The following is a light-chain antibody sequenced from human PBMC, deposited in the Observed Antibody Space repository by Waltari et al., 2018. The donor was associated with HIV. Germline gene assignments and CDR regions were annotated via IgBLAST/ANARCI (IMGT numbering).Light chain of an antibody. CDR1: QGVGND. CDR2: ATA. J-gene: IGKJ1*01. CDR3: QQHRSLPRT. V-gene: IGKV1-17*01. Sequence: DIRMTQSPSSLSASVGDRVTITCRASQGVGNDLGWYRQRPGKAPARLIYATATLHSGVPSRFSGSGTGTEFTLTISSLQAEDSATYFCQQHRSLPRTFGQGTKVEI.